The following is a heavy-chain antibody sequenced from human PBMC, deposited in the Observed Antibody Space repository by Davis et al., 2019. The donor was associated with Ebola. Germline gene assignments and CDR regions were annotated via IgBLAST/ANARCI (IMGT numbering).Heavy chain of an antibody. CDR3: ARDRGMIAAAGTVDY. CDR1: GYTFTSYG. Sequence: ASVKVSCKASGYTFTSYGISWVRQAPGQGLEWMGWISAYNGNTNYAQKLQGRVTMTTDTSTSTAYMVLRSLRSDDTAVYYCARDRGMIAAAGTVDYWGQGTLVTVSS. D-gene: IGHD6-13*01. V-gene: IGHV1-18*01. CDR2: ISAYNGNT. J-gene: IGHJ4*02.